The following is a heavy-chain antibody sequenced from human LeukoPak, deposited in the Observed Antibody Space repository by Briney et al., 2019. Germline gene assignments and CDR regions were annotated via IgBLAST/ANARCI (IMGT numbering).Heavy chain of an antibody. CDR2: INTNTGSP. CDR3: AREGSFDPFHYGMDV. CDR1: GYTFTSYA. J-gene: IGHJ6*02. Sequence: ASVKVSCKASGYTFTSYAMNWVRQAPGQGLEWMGWINTNTGSPTYAQGFTGRFVFSLDTSVSTAYLQISSLKAEDTAVYYCAREGSFDPFHYGMDVWGQGTTVTVSS. V-gene: IGHV7-4-1*02. D-gene: IGHD6-13*01.